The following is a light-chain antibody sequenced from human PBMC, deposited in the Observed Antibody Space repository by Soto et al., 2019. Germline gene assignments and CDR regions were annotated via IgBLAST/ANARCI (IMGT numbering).Light chain of an antibody. CDR2: GAS. CDR1: QSVNSN. J-gene: IGKJ1*01. Sequence: EIVMTQSPATLSVSPGERATLSCRASQSVNSNLAWYQQKPGQAPRLLIYGASTRATGIPARFSGGGSGTEFTFTISSLQSEDFAVYYCQQYNNWPPKTFGQGTKVEIK. V-gene: IGKV3-15*01. CDR3: QQYNNWPPKT.